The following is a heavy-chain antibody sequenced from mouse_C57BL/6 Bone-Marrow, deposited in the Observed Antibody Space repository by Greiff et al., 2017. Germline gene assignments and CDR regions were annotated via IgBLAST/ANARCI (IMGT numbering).Heavy chain of an antibody. CDR1: GYTFTDYY. V-gene: IGHV1-26*01. J-gene: IGHJ2*01. Sequence: EVQLQQSGPELVKPGASVKISCKASGYTFTDYYMNWVKQSHGKSLEWIGDINPNNGGTSYNQKFKGKATLTVDKSSSTAYMELRSLTSEDSAVYYCARDYRAYFDYWGQGTTLTVSS. D-gene: IGHD5-5*01. CDR2: INPNNGGT. CDR3: ARDYRAYFDY.